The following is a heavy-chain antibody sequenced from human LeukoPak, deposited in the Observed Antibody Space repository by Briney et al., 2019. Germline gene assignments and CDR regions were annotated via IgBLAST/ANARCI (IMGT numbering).Heavy chain of an antibody. J-gene: IGHJ6*02. CDR1: GFTFNSYA. CDR2: TSYDGSNK. V-gene: IGHV3-30-3*01. D-gene: IGHD4-17*01. CDR3: MCGMTKVTTDYYGMDV. Sequence: GGSLRLSCAASGFTFNSYAMHWVRQAPGKGLEWVAVTSYDGSNKYYADSVKGRFTISRDNSKNTLYLQMNSLRAEDTAVYYCMCGMTKVTTDYYGMDVWGQGTTVTVSS.